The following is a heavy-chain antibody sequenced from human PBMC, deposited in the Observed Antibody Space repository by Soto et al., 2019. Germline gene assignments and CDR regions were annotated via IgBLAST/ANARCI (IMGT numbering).Heavy chain of an antibody. Sequence: ESGGRLVQPGGSLRLSCAASGFRFSDYSMNWVRQAPGRGLEWVSYISSSSFTIHYADSVEGRFAISRDNAKNSLYLQMNRLRAEDTAVYYCARDYNDFWSGHCDYWGQGALVTVSS. J-gene: IGHJ4*02. CDR1: GFRFSDYS. CDR3: ARDYNDFWSGHCDY. V-gene: IGHV3-48*01. D-gene: IGHD3-3*01. CDR2: ISSSSFTI.